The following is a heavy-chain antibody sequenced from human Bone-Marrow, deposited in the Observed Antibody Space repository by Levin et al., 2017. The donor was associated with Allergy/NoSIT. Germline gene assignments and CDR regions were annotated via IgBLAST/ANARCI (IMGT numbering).Heavy chain of an antibody. Sequence: PGESLKISCAASGFTFSAYWMHWVRQTPGRGLVWVSRINTDGSGTSYADSVKGRFTISRDNAKNTLHLQVNSLRAEDTAVYYCARDIATDQGASGWFDTFDVWGQGTMVTVSS. CDR1: GFTFSAYW. CDR3: ARDIATDQGASGWFDTFDV. J-gene: IGHJ3*01. CDR2: INTDGSGT. D-gene: IGHD6-19*01. V-gene: IGHV3-74*01.